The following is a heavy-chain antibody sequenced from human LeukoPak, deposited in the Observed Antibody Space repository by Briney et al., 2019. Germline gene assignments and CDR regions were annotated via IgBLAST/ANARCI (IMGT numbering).Heavy chain of an antibody. V-gene: IGHV4-30-2*01. J-gene: IGHJ4*02. CDR3: ASGTTVTTLLY. CDR2: IYQSGRT. D-gene: IGHD4-11*01. CDR1: GDSISSGGYS. Sequence: SETLSLTCTVSGDSISSGGYSWSWIRQPPGKGLELIAYIYQSGRTYYNPSLRSRVTISVDRSKNQLSLKLNSVTAADTAVYYCASGTTVTTLLYWGQGTLVTVSS.